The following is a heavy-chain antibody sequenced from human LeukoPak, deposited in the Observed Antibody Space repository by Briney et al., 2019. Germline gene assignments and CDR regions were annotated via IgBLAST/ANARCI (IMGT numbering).Heavy chain of an antibody. D-gene: IGHD6-6*01. CDR2: ISSSSSYI. Sequence: GGSLRLSCAASGFTFSSYSMNWVRQAPGRGLEWVSSISSSSSYIYYADSVKGRFTISRDNAKNSLYLQMNSLRAEDTAVYYCARDLVLAARSFDYWGQGTLVTVSS. CDR1: GFTFSSYS. V-gene: IGHV3-21*01. J-gene: IGHJ4*02. CDR3: ARDLVLAARSFDY.